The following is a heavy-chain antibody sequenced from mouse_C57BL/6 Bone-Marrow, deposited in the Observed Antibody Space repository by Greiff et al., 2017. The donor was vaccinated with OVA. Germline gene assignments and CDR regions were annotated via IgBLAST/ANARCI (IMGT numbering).Heavy chain of an antibody. Sequence: QVPLPQPVAALVPPGASVPLSFPASVSPFTRYWLHFVKQRPGRVLECIGRIYPNSGGTKYNEKFKSKATLTVDNPSSTAYMQLSSLTSEDSAVYYCARCYDYDYFDYWGQGTTLTVS. CDR3: ARCYDYDYFDY. V-gene: IGHV1-72*01. CDR2: IYPNSGGT. J-gene: IGHJ2*01. CDR1: VSPFTRYW. D-gene: IGHD2-4*01.